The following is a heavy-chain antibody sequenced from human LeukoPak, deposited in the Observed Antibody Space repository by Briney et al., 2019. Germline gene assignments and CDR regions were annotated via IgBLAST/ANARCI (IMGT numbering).Heavy chain of an antibody. V-gene: IGHV3-23*01. J-gene: IGHJ4*02. CDR3: AKGGGIAVAGFNY. D-gene: IGHD6-19*01. Sequence: PGGSLRLSCAASGFTFSSYAMTWVRQAPGKGLEWVSAISGSGGSTNYADSVKGRFTISRDNSKNTLYLQMNSLRAEDTAVYYCAKGGGIAVAGFNYWGQGTLVTVSS. CDR2: ISGSGGST. CDR1: GFTFSSYA.